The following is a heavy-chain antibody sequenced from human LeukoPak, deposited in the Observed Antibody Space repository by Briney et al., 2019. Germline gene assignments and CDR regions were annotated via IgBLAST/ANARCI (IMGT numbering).Heavy chain of an antibody. CDR1: GGTFSSYA. D-gene: IGHD1-26*01. V-gene: IGHV1-69*05. CDR3: ATYGVGPRDLDY. Sequence: ASVKVSCKASGGTFSSYAISWVRQAPGQGLEWMGGIIPIFGTANYARKFQGRVTITTDESTSTAYMELSSLRSEDTAVYYCATYGVGPRDLDYWGQGTLVTVSS. CDR2: IIPIFGTA. J-gene: IGHJ4*02.